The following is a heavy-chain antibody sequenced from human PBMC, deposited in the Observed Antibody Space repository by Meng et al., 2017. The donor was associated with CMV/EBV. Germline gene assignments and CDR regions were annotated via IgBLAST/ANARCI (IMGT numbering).Heavy chain of an antibody. V-gene: IGHV1-18*01. CDR1: GYTFTSYG. CDR3: AREGEGDSSSTPYYFDY. CDR2: ISAYNGNT. D-gene: IGHD6-6*01. Sequence: ASVKVSCKASGYTFTSYGISWVRQAPGQGLEWMGWISAYNGNTNYAQKLQGRVTMTTDTSTSTAYMELRSLRSDDTAVYYCAREGEGDSSSTPYYFDYWGQGTLVTVSS. J-gene: IGHJ4*02.